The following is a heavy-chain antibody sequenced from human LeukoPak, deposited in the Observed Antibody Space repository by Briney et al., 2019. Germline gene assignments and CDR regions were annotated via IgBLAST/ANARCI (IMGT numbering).Heavy chain of an antibody. CDR1: GGSIGSYY. V-gene: IGHV4-59*01. CDR3: ARDLPADVDTPAFDI. J-gene: IGHJ3*02. D-gene: IGHD5-18*01. Sequence: SETLSLTCTVSGGSIGSYYWSWIRQPPGRRLEWIGYIYYSGSTNYNPSLKSRVSISVDTSKNQFSLKLSSVTAADTAVYYCARDLPADVDTPAFDIWGQGTMVTVSS. CDR2: IYYSGST.